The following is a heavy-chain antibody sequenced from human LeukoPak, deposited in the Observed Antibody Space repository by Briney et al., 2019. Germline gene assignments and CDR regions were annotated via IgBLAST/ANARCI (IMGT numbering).Heavy chain of an antibody. V-gene: IGHV1-8*01. Sequence: GASVKVSCKASGYTFTSYDINWVRQATGQGLEWMGWMNPNSGNTGYAQKFQGRVTMTRNTSISTAYMELSSLRSEDTAVYYSARKYYYDSSGYYYGDWGQGTLVTVSS. CDR3: ARKYYYDSSGYYYGD. CDR1: GYTFTSYD. CDR2: MNPNSGNT. J-gene: IGHJ4*02. D-gene: IGHD3-22*01.